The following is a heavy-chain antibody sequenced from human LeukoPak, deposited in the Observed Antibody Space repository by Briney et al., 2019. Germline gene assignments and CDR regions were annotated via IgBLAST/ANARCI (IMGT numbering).Heavy chain of an antibody. V-gene: IGHV4-39*01. CDR1: GGSISSSSYY. CDR3: QTSGFGTSINWFDP. J-gene: IGHJ5*02. D-gene: IGHD3-10*01. Sequence: SETLSLTCTVSGGSISSSSYYWGWIRQPPGKGLEWIGSIYYSGSTYYNPPLKSRVTISVDTSKNQFSLKLSSVTAADTAVYYCQTSGFGTSINWFDPWGQGTLVTVSS. CDR2: IYYSGST.